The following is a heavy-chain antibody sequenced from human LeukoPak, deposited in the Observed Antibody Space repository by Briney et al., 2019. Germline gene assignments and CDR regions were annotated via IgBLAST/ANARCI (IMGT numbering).Heavy chain of an antibody. CDR2: IKQDGSEK. D-gene: IGHD1-26*01. V-gene: IGHV3-7*02. CDR3: PMNSNPSGNYSYYAMDV. Sequence: PKGYLRLSGAASGIDFSDYWMTSARQSPGKGLEWVANIKQDGSEKNYVDSVKGRFTISRDNGKKSLYLQMDSLRAEDTAVYYCPMNSNPSGNYSYYAMDVWGQGTTVTVSS. J-gene: IGHJ6*02. CDR1: GIDFSDYW.